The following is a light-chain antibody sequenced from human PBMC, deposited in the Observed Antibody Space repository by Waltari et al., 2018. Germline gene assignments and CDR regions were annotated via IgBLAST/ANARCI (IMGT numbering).Light chain of an antibody. Sequence: EIVMTQSPATLSVSPGERATLSCRASQSVNSNLAWYQQKHGQAPRLLIYGSSTRATDIPARFSGSGSGAEFTLTISSLQSEDFAVYYCQQYNFWPGFTFGPGTKVDIK. J-gene: IGKJ3*01. V-gene: IGKV3-15*01. CDR1: QSVNSN. CDR3: QQYNFWPGFT. CDR2: GSS.